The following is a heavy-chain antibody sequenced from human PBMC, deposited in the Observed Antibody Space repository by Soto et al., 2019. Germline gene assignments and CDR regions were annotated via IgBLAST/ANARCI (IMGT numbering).Heavy chain of an antibody. CDR2: IYTSGTT. Sequence: QVQLQESGPGLVKPSETLSLPCTVSGSAINGYYWTWIRQPAGKGLEWILRIYTSGTTSYSPSLKSRVTMSLDTSKNHFSLRLTSVTAADTAVYYCARDTVVISSPGVYGGRGTLVTVSS. CDR3: ARDTVVISSPGVY. J-gene: IGHJ4*02. D-gene: IGHD2-15*01. CDR1: GSAINGYY. V-gene: IGHV4-4*07.